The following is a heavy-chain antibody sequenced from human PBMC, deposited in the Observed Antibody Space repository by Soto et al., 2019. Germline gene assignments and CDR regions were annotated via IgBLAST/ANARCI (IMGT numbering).Heavy chain of an antibody. CDR1: GYFLSDNY. V-gene: IGHV1-2*02. CDR2: INPKSGGT. Sequence: ASVKVSCKASGYFLSDNYIHWVRQAPGQGLEWMAWINPKSGGTNYARNFQGRVTLTRDTSISTAYMDLSRLTSDDTAVYYCARAREDSSGWFAYWGQGTLVTAPQ. CDR3: ARAREDSSGWFAY. J-gene: IGHJ4*02. D-gene: IGHD6-19*01.